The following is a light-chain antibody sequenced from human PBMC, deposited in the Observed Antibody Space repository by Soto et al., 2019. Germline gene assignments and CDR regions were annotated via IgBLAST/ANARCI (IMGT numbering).Light chain of an antibody. CDR2: GAS. V-gene: IGKV3-15*01. CDR1: QSVSSS. CDR3: QQYNNWPL. Sequence: EIVMTQSPATLSLSPGERATLSCRASQSVSSSLAWYQQKPGQAPRLLIYGASTRATGIPARFSGSGSGTEFTLTISSLQSEDFAVYYCQQYNNWPLFGPGTKVDIK. J-gene: IGKJ3*01.